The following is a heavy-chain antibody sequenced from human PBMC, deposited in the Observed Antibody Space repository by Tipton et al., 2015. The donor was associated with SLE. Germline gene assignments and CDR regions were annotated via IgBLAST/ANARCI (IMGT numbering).Heavy chain of an antibody. J-gene: IGHJ3*02. Sequence: TLSLTCDVYGGSFSGYYCTWLRQPPGKGLEWIGYIHDSGSTKSNPSLKSRVTISLDTSKNQFSLNLSSVTAADTAVYYCARGSDRSGYFGAFDIWAQGTMVTVSS. CDR1: GGSFSGYY. D-gene: IGHD3-22*01. V-gene: IGHV4-34*11. CDR2: IHDSGST. CDR3: ARGSDRSGYFGAFDI.